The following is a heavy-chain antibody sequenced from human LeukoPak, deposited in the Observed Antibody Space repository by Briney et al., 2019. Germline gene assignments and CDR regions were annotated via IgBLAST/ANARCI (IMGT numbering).Heavy chain of an antibody. J-gene: IGHJ4*02. CDR3: AKDVPAAYFDY. CDR1: GFTFSNYG. V-gene: IGHV3-30*02. Sequence: PGGSLRLSCAASGFTFSNYGMHWVRQAPGKGLEWVAFVRYDESTKFYADSVKGRFTISRDNSKTTLYLQMNSLRAEDTAVYYCAKDVPAAYFDYWGQGTLVTVSP. D-gene: IGHD2-2*01. CDR2: VRYDESTK.